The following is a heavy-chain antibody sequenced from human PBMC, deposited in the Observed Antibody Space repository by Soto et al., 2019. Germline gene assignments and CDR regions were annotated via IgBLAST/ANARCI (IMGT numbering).Heavy chain of an antibody. D-gene: IGHD2-2*02. Sequence: EVQLVESGGGLVQPGGSLRLSCAASGFIFSSYSMNWVRKAPGKGLEWVSYISSSSSTIYYADSVKGRFTISRDNAKNSLYLQMNSLTDEDTAVYYCARESYCSRTSCYTDAFDIWGQGTMVTVSS. J-gene: IGHJ3*02. CDR3: ARESYCSRTSCYTDAFDI. V-gene: IGHV3-48*02. CDR1: GFIFSSYS. CDR2: ISSSSSTI.